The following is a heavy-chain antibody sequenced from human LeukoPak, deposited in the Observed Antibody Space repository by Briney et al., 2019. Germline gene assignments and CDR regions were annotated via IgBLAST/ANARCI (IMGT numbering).Heavy chain of an antibody. V-gene: IGHV3-30*18. CDR2: ISYDGSNK. J-gene: IGHJ4*02. CDR1: GFTFSSYG. D-gene: IGHD3-10*01. CDR3: AKDGSGSYCLDY. Sequence: GSLRLSCAASGFTFSSYGMHWVRQAPGKGLEWVAVISYDGSNKYYADSVKGRFTISRDNSKNTLYLQMNSLRAEDTAVYYCAKDGSGSYCLDYWGQGTLVTVSS.